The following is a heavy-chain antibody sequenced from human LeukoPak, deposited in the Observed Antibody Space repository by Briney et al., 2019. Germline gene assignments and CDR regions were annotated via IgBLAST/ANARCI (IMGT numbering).Heavy chain of an antibody. V-gene: IGHV3-30-3*01. CDR3: ARDPDY. J-gene: IGHJ4*02. Sequence: GGSLRLSCAASGFTFSSYAMHWVRQAPGKGLEWVAVISYDGSNKYYADSVKGRFTISRDNSKNTLYLQMNSLRAEDTAVYYCARDPDYWGQGTLVTVSS. CDR1: GFTFSSYA. CDR2: ISYDGSNK.